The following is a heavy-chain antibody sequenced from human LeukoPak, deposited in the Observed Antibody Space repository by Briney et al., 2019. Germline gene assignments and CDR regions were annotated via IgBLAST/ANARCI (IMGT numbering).Heavy chain of an antibody. D-gene: IGHD2-15*01. J-gene: IGHJ4*02. CDR1: GFTFSNCG. V-gene: IGHV3-30*02. Sequence: GGSLRLSCAASGFTFSNCGMHWVRQAPGKGLEWVSFVRYDGSNQYYADSVMGRFTVSRDNSKNTLYLQMNSLRVEDTAVYYCARYPSGRYCSGGICSYFDYWGQGTLVTVSS. CDR3: ARYPSGRYCSGGICSYFDY. CDR2: VRYDGSNQ.